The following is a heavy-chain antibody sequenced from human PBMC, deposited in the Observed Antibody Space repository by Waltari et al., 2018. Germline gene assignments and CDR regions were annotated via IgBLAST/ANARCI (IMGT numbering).Heavy chain of an antibody. CDR3: VRDQWFAFDI. Sequence: VQLVESGGSLVKPGGSLRLSCADSVFTLSNYWMSWVRQAPGKGPEWVANIMTDGREEYYVDSVRGRFTISRDNAKNSLYLQMNSLRPEDTAVYYCVRDQWFAFDIWGQGTMVTVSS. J-gene: IGHJ3*02. CDR2: IMTDGREE. V-gene: IGHV3-7*01. D-gene: IGHD3-22*01. CDR1: VFTLSNYW.